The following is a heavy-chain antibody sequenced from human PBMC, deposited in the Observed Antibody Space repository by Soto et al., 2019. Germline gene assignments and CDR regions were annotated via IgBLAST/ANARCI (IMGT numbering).Heavy chain of an antibody. CDR2: INAGNDNT. CDR1: GYTFTRNA. Sequence: QVQLVQSGAEVKKPGASVKVSCKASGYTFTRNAVHWVRQAPGQRLEWMGWINAGNDNTKYSQKFQGRVTITRDTSASTAYMELSSLRSEDTAVYYCASAAGYSSGWYGLDYHYFYGMDVWGQGTTVTVSS. D-gene: IGHD6-19*01. J-gene: IGHJ6*02. CDR3: ASAAGYSSGWYGLDYHYFYGMDV. V-gene: IGHV1-3*01.